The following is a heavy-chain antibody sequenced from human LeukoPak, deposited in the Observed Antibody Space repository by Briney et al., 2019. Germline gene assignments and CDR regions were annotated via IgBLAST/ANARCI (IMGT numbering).Heavy chain of an antibody. CDR2: ISSSGSST. Sequence: PGGSLRLSCGTSGFTFSNYEMSWVRQTPGKGLEWVSYISSSGSSTYYADSVKGRFTISRDNAKSSLCLQMDSLRAGDTAVYYCAREDGSQLDYWGRGTLVTVSS. D-gene: IGHD1-26*01. CDR3: AREDGSQLDY. V-gene: IGHV3-48*03. J-gene: IGHJ4*02. CDR1: GFTFSNYE.